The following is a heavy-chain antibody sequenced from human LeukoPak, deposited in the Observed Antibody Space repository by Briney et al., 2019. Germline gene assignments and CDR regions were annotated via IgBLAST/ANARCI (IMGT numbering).Heavy chain of an antibody. CDR1: GFTFSNYW. Sequence: GGSLRLSCAASGFTFSNYWMSWVRQAPGKGLEWVANIKEDGSEKYYVDSVRGRFTISRDNAKKSLYLQMNSLRAEDTAVYYCARDLYRIVVVPHYFDYWGQGTLVTVSS. J-gene: IGHJ4*02. V-gene: IGHV3-7*01. CDR3: ARDLYRIVVVPHYFDY. CDR2: IKEDGSEK. D-gene: IGHD3-22*01.